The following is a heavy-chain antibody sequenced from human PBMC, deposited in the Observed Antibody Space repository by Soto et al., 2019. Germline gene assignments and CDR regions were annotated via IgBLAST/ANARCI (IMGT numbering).Heavy chain of an antibody. CDR1: GGYIRNYY. V-gene: IGHV4-59*08. CDR2: VYFNGNT. Sequence: TLSLPCNVSGGYIRNYYWSWIRQPPGKGLEWFGCVYFNGNTNYNPSLKSRVTISVDTSKNQFSLNLNSVTAADTAVYYCAATTISQGSAFDVWGQGIAVTVSS. J-gene: IGHJ3*01. CDR3: AATTISQGSAFDV. D-gene: IGHD3-10*01.